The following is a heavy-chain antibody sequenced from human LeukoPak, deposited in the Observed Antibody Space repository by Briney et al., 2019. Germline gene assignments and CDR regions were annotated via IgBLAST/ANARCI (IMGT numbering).Heavy chain of an antibody. CDR3: ARECSSVTAYNWFDP. CDR2: ISYDGSNK. J-gene: IGHJ5*02. D-gene: IGHD2-21*02. CDR1: GFTFSSYA. Sequence: GGSLRLSCAASGFTFSSYAMHWVRQAPGKGLEWVAVISYDGSNKYYADSVKGRFTISRDNSKNTLYLQMNSLRAEDTAVYYCARECSSVTAYNWFDPWGQGTLVTVSS. V-gene: IGHV3-30*01.